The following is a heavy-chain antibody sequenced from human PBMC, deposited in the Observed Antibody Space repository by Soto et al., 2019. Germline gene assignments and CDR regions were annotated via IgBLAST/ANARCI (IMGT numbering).Heavy chain of an antibody. J-gene: IGHJ6*03. Sequence: SVKVSCKASGGTFSSYTISWVRQAPGQGLEWMGRIIPILGIANYAQKFQGRVTITADKSTSTAYMELSSLRSEDTAVYYCARDPGCSSTSCYAGYYYYMDVWGKGTTVTVSS. V-gene: IGHV1-69*04. CDR3: ARDPGCSSTSCYAGYYYYMDV. CDR2: IIPILGIA. D-gene: IGHD2-2*01. CDR1: GGTFSSYT.